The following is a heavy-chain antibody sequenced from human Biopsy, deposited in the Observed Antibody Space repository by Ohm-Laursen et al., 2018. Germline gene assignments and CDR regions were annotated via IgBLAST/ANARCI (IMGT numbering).Heavy chain of an antibody. J-gene: IGHJ4*02. D-gene: IGHD6-19*01. CDR2: ITHDGSKT. V-gene: IGHV3-30*18. CDR3: TKERRGWYYER. Sequence: SLTLSFAASGFTFSDYAMHWVRQAPRKGLEWVAIITHDGSKTYYADSVEARFTISRDQFKSTVYLQLNSLRTEDTAIYYCTKERRGWYYERWGQGTLVTVSS. CDR1: GFTFSDYA.